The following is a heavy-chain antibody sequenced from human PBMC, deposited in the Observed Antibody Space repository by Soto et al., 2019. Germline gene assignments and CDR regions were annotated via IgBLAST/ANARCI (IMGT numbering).Heavy chain of an antibody. V-gene: IGHV2-70*01. CDR3: ARTTVEMATNYYFDY. D-gene: IGHD5-12*01. J-gene: IGHJ4*02. Sequence: SGPTLVNPTQTLTLTCTFSGFSLSTSGMCVSWIRQPPGKALEWLALIDWDDDKYYSTSLKTRLTISKDTSKNQVVLTMTNMDPVDTATYYCARTTVEMATNYYFDYWGQGTLVTVSS. CDR2: IDWDDDK. CDR1: GFSLSTSGMC.